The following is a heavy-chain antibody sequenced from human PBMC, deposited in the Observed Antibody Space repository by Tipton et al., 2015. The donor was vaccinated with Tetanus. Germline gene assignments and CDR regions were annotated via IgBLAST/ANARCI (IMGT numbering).Heavy chain of an antibody. CDR2: VYVGVTT. CDR1: GGSVSSYY. J-gene: IGHJ2*01. Sequence: TLSLTCTVSGGSVSSYYWTWIRQSPGKGLEWIGYVYVGVTTKYNPSLKSRVNILVDTSKNEVSLRVRSVTAADTAVYYCARREYFDLWGRGTHVSVSS. V-gene: IGHV4-59*02. CDR3: ARREYFDL.